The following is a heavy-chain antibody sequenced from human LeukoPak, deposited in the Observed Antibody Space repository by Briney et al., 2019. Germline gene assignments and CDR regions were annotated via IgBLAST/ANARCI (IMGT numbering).Heavy chain of an antibody. CDR3: ARDDLGTTGTTAGAHDP. V-gene: IGHV1-8*01. Sequence: ASVKVSCKASGYTFTSYDINWVRQATGQGLEWMGWMNPNSGNTGYAQKFQGRVTMTRNTSISTAYMELSSLRSEDTAVYYCARDDLGTTGTTAGAHDPWGQGTLVTVAS. D-gene: IGHD1-1*01. J-gene: IGHJ5*02. CDR2: MNPNSGNT. CDR1: GYTFTSYD.